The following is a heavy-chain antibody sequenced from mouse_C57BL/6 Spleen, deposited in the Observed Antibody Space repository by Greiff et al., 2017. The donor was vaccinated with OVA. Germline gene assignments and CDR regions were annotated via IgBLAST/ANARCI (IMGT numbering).Heavy chain of an antibody. D-gene: IGHD1-1*01. Sequence: VNVVESGPELVKPGASVKISCKASGYAFSSSWMNWVKQRPGKGLEWIGRIYPGDGDTNYNGKFKGKATLTADKSSSTAYMQLSSLTSEDSAVYFCAPHYYGSSYADYWGQGTTLTVSS. CDR2: IYPGDGDT. V-gene: IGHV1-82*01. CDR1: GYAFSSSW. CDR3: APHYYGSSYADY. J-gene: IGHJ2*01.